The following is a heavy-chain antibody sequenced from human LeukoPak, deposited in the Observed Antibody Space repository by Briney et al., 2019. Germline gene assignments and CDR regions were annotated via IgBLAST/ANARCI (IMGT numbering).Heavy chain of an antibody. J-gene: IGHJ3*02. Sequence: GGSLRLSCAASGFTFSSYAMYWVRQAPGTGLEWVAVISYDGNNKYYADSVKGRFTISRDNSKNTLYLQMNSLRAEDTAVYYCTTEVLEGATDGTFDIWGQGTMVTVSS. CDR1: GFTFSSYA. CDR2: ISYDGNNK. D-gene: IGHD1-26*01. V-gene: IGHV3-30-3*01. CDR3: TTEVLEGATDGTFDI.